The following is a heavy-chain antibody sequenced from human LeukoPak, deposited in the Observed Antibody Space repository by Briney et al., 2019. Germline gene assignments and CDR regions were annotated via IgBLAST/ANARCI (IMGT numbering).Heavy chain of an antibody. CDR3: ASGSLPAPTPNWFDP. D-gene: IGHD2-2*01. CDR1: GYTFTGYY. V-gene: IGHV1-2*02. CDR2: INPNSGGT. Sequence: ASVKVSCKASGYTFTGYYMHWVRQAPGQGLEWMGWINPNSGGTNYAQKFQGRVTMTRDTSISTAYMELSRLRSDDTAVYYCASGSLPAPTPNWFDPWGQGTLVTVSS. J-gene: IGHJ5*02.